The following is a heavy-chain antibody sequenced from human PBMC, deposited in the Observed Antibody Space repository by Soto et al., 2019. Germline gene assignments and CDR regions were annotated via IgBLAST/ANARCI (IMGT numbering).Heavy chain of an antibody. D-gene: IGHD2-2*01. CDR1: GYTFTSYG. J-gene: IGHJ6*03. CDR2: ISAYNGNT. V-gene: IGHV1-18*01. Sequence: ASVKVSCKASGYTFTSYGISWVRQAPGQGLEWMGWISAYNGNTNYAQKLQGRVTMTTDTSTSTAYMELRSLRSDDTAVYYCARTFIVVVPAATLTYRTDYYYYYMDVWGKGTTVTVSS. CDR3: ARTFIVVVPAATLTYRTDYYYYYMDV.